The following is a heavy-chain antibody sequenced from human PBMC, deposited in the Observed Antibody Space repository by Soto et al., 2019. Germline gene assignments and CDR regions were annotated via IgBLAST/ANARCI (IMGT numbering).Heavy chain of an antibody. CDR1: GGSISSYY. J-gene: IGHJ3*02. V-gene: IGHV4-59*01. CDR2: IYYSGST. Sequence: SETLSLTCTVSGGSISSYYWSWIRQPPGKGLEWIGYIYYSGSTNYNPSLKSRVTITVDTSKNQFSLKLSSVTAADTAVYYCARVITVAGLNDAFDIWGQGTMVTVSS. CDR3: ARVITVAGLNDAFDI. D-gene: IGHD6-19*01.